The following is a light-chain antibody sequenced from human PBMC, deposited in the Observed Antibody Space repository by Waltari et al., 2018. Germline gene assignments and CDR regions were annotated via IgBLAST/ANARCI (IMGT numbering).Light chain of an antibody. V-gene: IGKV3-11*01. CDR2: DAS. Sequence: IVLTHSPATLPLFPGERATLPCRASQNINHHLPGYQHKPGQAPRLLIHDASRRAVGSPARFSSGGSGTDVSLTISSLEPEDFAVDYCQQRKDWPLTTFGQGTRLEIK. CDR1: QNINHH. CDR3: QQRKDWPLTT. J-gene: IGKJ5*01.